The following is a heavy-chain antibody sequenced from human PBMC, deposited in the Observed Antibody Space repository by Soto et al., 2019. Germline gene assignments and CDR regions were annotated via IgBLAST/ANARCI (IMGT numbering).Heavy chain of an antibody. V-gene: IGHV4-39*02. D-gene: IGHD2-15*01. Sequence: NPSETLSLTCAVSGVSIHNSHSFWGWIRPPPGKGLEFIGSVYHSGGSYYNPSLKGRVTISVDTSNNQISLRVNSVTAADTAVYYCGRVVEGATRHTDSDSWGQGMLVTVSS. CDR3: GRVVEGATRHTDSDS. J-gene: IGHJ5*02. CDR1: GVSIHNSHSF. CDR2: VYHSGGS.